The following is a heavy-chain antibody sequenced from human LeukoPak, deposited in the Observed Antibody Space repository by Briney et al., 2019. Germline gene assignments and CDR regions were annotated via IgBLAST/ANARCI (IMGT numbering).Heavy chain of an antibody. J-gene: IGHJ4*02. CDR2: ISGSGGST. V-gene: IGHV3-23*01. D-gene: IGHD5-24*01. Sequence: GGSLRLSCAASGFTFSSYAMSWVRQAPGKGLEWVSAISGSGGSTYYADSVKGRFTMSRDNSKNTLYLQMNSLRAEDTAVYYCARGGRDGSNEIDSWGQGTRGTVSS. CDR3: ARGGRDGSNEIDS. CDR1: GFTFSSYA.